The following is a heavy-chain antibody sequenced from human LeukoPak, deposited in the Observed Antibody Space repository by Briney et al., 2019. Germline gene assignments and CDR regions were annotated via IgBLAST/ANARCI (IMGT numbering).Heavy chain of an antibody. CDR2: INPNSGGT. CDR1: GYTFTGYY. V-gene: IGHV1-2*02. CDR3: ARVSGVPAAMGFDP. D-gene: IGHD2-2*01. Sequence: ASVKVSCKASGYTFTGYYMHWVRQAPGQGLEWMGWINPNSGGTNYAQKFQGRVTMTRDTSISTAYMELSRLRSDDTAVYYCARVSGVPAAMGFDPWGQGRLVTVSS. J-gene: IGHJ5*02.